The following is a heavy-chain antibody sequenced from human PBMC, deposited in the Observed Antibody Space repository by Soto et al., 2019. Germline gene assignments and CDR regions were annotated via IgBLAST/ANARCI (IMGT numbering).Heavy chain of an antibody. V-gene: IGHV3-33*06. CDR3: AKGGVATINRLYFDY. CDR2: IWYDGSNK. CDR1: GFTFSSYG. J-gene: IGHJ4*02. D-gene: IGHD5-12*01. Sequence: GGSLRLSCAAPGFTFSSYGMHWVRQAPGKGLEWVAVIWYDGSNKYYADSVKGRFTISRDNSKNTLYLQMNSLRAEDTAVYYCAKGGVATINRLYFDYWGQGTLVTVSS.